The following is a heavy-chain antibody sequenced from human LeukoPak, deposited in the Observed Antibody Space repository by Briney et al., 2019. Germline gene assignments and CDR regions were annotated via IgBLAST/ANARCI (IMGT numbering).Heavy chain of an antibody. V-gene: IGHV3-30*18. J-gene: IGHJ4*02. Sequence: GGSLRLSCAASGFTFSDYVMHWVRQAPGKGLEWVAVISYDGSNEYYADSVKGRLTISRDNSKNTLYLQMNSLRAEDTAVYYCAKRAVRPVIDYFDQWGQGTLVTVSS. CDR3: AKRAVRPVIDYFDQ. D-gene: IGHD3-10*01. CDR2: ISYDGSNE. CDR1: GFTFSDYV.